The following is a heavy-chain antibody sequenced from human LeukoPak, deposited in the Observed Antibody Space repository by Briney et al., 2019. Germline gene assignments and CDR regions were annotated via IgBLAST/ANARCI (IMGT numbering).Heavy chain of an antibody. CDR3: ASILSGYNHYDY. D-gene: IGHD3-22*01. Sequence: PSETLSLTCTVSGGSISSYYWSWIRQPPGKGLEWIGYIYYGGSTNYNPSLKSRVTISVDTSKSQFSLKLSSVTAADTAVYYCASILSGYNHYDYWGQGALVTVSS. CDR1: GGSISSYY. V-gene: IGHV4-59*01. J-gene: IGHJ4*02. CDR2: IYYGGST.